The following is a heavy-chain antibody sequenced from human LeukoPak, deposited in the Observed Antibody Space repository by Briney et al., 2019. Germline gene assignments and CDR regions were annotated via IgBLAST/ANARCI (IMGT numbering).Heavy chain of an antibody. Sequence: GGSLGLSCAASGFTFSSYWMHWVRQAPGKGLVWVSRINSDGSSTNYADSVKGRFTISRDNAKNTLYLHMNSLRAEDTAVYYCAIMYSGVRGDFDYWGQGTLVTVSS. J-gene: IGHJ4*02. CDR3: AIMYSGVRGDFDY. CDR2: INSDGSST. CDR1: GFTFSSYW. V-gene: IGHV3-74*01. D-gene: IGHD1-26*01.